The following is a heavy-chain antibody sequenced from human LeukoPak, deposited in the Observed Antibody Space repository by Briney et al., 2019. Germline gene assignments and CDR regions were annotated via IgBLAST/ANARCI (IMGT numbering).Heavy chain of an antibody. Sequence: RAGGSLRLSCAASGFTFSSYWMHWVRQVPGKGLVWVSRINSDGSSTSYADSVKGRFTISRDNAKNTLYVQMNSLRAEDTAVYYCSTGSGHAFDIWGRGTMVTDSS. CDR1: GFTFSSYW. CDR2: INSDGSST. CDR3: STGSGHAFDI. D-gene: IGHD3-10*01. V-gene: IGHV3-74*01. J-gene: IGHJ3*02.